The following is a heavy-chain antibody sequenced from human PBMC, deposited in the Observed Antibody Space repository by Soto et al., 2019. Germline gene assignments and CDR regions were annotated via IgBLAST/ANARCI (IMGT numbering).Heavy chain of an antibody. CDR2: IFYTGST. Sequence: LSLTCTVSGGSVSSGSYYWSWILQPPGKGLEWIGYIFYTGSTKYDPSFKSRVTISVDTSKNQFSLKLSSVTAADTAMYYCARLLYYNGSGSYQYFDFWGQGTLVTVSS. V-gene: IGHV4-61*01. CDR3: ARLLYYNGSGSYQYFDF. CDR1: GGSVSSGSYY. J-gene: IGHJ4*02. D-gene: IGHD3-10*01.